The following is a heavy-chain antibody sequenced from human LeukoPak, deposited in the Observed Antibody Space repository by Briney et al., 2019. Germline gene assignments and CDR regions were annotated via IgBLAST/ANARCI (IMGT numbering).Heavy chain of an antibody. D-gene: IGHD2-15*01. J-gene: IGHJ4*02. CDR2: VYYSGRT. V-gene: IGHV4-39*01. Sequence: SEALSLTCTVSGGSISSSSYYWGWIRQPPGKELQWIASVYYSGRTNYSPSLKSRVTISVDTSEKQFSLQLNSVTAADTAVYYCARQGSAYYFDFWGQGLLVTVSS. CDR1: GGSISSSSYY. CDR3: ARQGSAYYFDF.